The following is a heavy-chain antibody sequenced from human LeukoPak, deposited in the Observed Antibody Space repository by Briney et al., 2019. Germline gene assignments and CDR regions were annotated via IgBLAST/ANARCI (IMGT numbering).Heavy chain of an antibody. CDR3: ARVVAAAGKRRRYYGMDV. D-gene: IGHD6-13*01. Sequence: PSQTLSFTCIVSGGSISRGSYYWSWIRQPAGKGLEWMGRIYNSGSTNYNPSLKRRVTISVDTSKNEFSLKLSSVTAADTAVYYCARVVAAAGKRRRYYGMDVWGQGTTVTVSS. CDR2: IYNSGST. CDR1: GGSISRGSYY. V-gene: IGHV4-61*02. J-gene: IGHJ6*02.